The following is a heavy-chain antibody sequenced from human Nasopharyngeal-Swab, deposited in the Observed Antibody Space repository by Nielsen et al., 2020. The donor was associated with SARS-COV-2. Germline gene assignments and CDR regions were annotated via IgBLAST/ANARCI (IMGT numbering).Heavy chain of an antibody. J-gene: IGHJ4*02. V-gene: IGHV1-46*01. CDR2: INPSGGGT. CDR3: ARDLKVAAGSQFDY. D-gene: IGHD6-13*01. Sequence: WVRQAPGQGLEWMGLINPSGGGTSYAQKFQGRVTMTRDTSTSTVYMELSSLTSEDTDGEDGARDLKVAAGSQFDYWGQGTLVTVSS.